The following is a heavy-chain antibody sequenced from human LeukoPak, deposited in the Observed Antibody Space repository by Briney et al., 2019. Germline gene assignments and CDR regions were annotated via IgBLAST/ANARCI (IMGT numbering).Heavy chain of an antibody. J-gene: IGHJ4*02. V-gene: IGHV3-48*03. D-gene: IGHD6-19*01. Sequence: TGGSLRLSCVASGFTFSDYEMNWVPQAPGKGLEWVSYISAGGSSIYYADPVKGRFTISRDNSKNTLYLQLNSLRAEDTAVFYCARQPDDSSGWNNGQDYFDYWGQGTLVTVSS. CDR2: ISAGGSSI. CDR3: ARQPDDSSGWNNGQDYFDY. CDR1: GFTFSDYE.